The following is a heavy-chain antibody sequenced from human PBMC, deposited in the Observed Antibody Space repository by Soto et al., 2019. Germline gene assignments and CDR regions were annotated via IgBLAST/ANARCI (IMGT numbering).Heavy chain of an antibody. Sequence: SETLSLTCTVSGGSISSGGYYWSWIRQHPGKGLEWIGYIYYSGSTYYNPSLKSRVTISVDTSKNQFSLKLSSVTAADTAVYYCAREPITMIVHTRSFDIWGQGTIVTVS. J-gene: IGHJ3*02. D-gene: IGHD3-22*01. CDR3: AREPITMIVHTRSFDI. CDR1: GGSISSGGYY. CDR2: IYYSGST. V-gene: IGHV4-31*03.